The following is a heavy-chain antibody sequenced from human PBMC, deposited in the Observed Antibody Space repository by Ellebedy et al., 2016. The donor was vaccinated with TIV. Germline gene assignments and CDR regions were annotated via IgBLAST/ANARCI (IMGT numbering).Heavy chain of an antibody. V-gene: IGHV3-48*02. J-gene: IGHJ5*02. CDR2: ISSSSSTM. Sequence: GESLKISCAASGFTFSSYNMHWVRQAPGKGLEWLSYISSSSSTMNYADSVKGRFTISRDNAKNSLYLQMNSLRDEDTGIYYCARASSREDQAWGQGTLVTVSS. CDR1: GFTFSSYN. CDR3: ARASSREDQA. D-gene: IGHD1-26*01.